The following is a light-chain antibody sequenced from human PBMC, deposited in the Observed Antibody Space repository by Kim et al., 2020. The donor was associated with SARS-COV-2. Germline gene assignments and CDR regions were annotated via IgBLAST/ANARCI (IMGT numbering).Light chain of an antibody. CDR1: KLGDKY. CDR2: QDS. J-gene: IGLJ3*02. CDR3: QAWDSSTGV. V-gene: IGLV3-1*01. Sequence: SVSPGQTASITCSGDKLGDKYACWYQQKPGQSPVLVIYQDSKRPSGIPERFSGSNSRNTATLTISGTQAMDEADYYCQAWDSSTGVFGGGTQLTVL.